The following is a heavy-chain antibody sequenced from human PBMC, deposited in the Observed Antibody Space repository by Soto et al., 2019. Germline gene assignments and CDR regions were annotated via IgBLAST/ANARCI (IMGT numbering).Heavy chain of an antibody. V-gene: IGHV3-21*01. CDR3: ARSVPVAAFDM. J-gene: IGHJ3*02. D-gene: IGHD3-10*01. CDR1: GFTFSSYS. Sequence: GGSLKISCAASGFTFSSYSMTWVRQAPGKGLEWVSSIDSSSSHIFYADSVKGRFTISRDNAQNSLYLQMNSLRAEDTAVYYCARSVPVAAFDMWGQGTMVTVSS. CDR2: IDSSSSHI.